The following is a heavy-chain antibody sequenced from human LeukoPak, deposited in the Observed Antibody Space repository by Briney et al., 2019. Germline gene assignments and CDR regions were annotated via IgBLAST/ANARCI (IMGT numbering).Heavy chain of an antibody. CDR3: ARLYCRSHGCDSYFDS. CDR1: GFTFWSHS. J-gene: IGHJ4*02. D-gene: IGHD2-2*01. CDR2: INQEGNGK. Sequence: GGSLRLSCEASGFTFWSHSMTWVRQAPGKGLEWVGSINQEGNGKFYADSVKGRFTMSRDNAQNSLFLQMDTLRLDDSAIYYRARLYCRSHGCDSYFDSWGQGTLVTVSS. V-gene: IGHV3-7*01.